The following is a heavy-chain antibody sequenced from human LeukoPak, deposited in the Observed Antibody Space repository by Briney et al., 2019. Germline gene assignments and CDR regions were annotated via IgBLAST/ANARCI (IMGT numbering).Heavy chain of an antibody. V-gene: IGHV4-59*01. CDR1: GGSISSYY. J-gene: IGHJ4*02. CDR3: TRGVWSTGLNY. CDR2: IYYSGST. Sequence: PSETLSLTCTVPGGSISSYYWSWIRQPPGKGLEWIGYIYYSGSTNYNPSLKSRVTISVDTSKNQFSLKLSSVTAADTAVYYCTRGVWSTGLNYWGQGALATVSS. D-gene: IGHD3-9*01.